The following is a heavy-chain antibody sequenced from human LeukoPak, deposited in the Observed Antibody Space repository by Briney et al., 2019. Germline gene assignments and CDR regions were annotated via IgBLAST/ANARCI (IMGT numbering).Heavy chain of an antibody. J-gene: IGHJ5*02. CDR3: ARGAIRWVVVPAAQTNWFDP. CDR1: GGSFSGYY. CDR2: INHSGST. Sequence: SETLSLTCAVYGGSFSGYYWSWIRQPPGKGLEWIGEINHSGSTNYNPSLKSRVTISVDTSKNQFSLKLSSVAAADTAVYYCARGAIRWVVVPAAQTNWFDPWGQGTLVTVSS. D-gene: IGHD2-2*01. V-gene: IGHV4-34*01.